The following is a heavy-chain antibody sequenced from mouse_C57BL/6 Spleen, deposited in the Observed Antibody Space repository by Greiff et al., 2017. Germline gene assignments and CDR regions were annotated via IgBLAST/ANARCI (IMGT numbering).Heavy chain of an antibody. J-gene: IGHJ2*01. CDR1: GYSITSGYY. CDR3: ARAYYYGSSSKDY. V-gene: IGHV3-6*01. D-gene: IGHD1-1*01. Sequence: EVKLQESGPGLVKPSQSLSLTCSVTGYSITSGYYWNWIRQFPGNKLEWMGYISYDGSNNYNPSLKNRISITRDTSKNQFFLKLNSVTTEDTATYYCARAYYYGSSSKDYWGQGTTLTVSS. CDR2: ISYDGSN.